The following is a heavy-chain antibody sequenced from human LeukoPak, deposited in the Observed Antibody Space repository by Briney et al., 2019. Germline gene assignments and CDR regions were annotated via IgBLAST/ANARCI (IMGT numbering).Heavy chain of an antibody. V-gene: IGHV3-53*01. CDR3: VRVDLDCNGGNCYDS. D-gene: IGHD2-15*01. CDR2: IYSGGST. Sequence: GGSLRLSCAASGFTVSSNYMSWVRQAPGKGLEWVSVIYSGGSTYYADSVKGRFTISRDNSKNTLYLQMNSLRAEDTAVYYCVRVDLDCNGGNCYDSWGQGTLVTVSS. CDR1: GFTVSSNY. J-gene: IGHJ4*02.